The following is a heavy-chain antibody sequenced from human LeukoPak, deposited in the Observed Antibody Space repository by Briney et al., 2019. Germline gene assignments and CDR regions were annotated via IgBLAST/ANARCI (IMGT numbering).Heavy chain of an antibody. J-gene: IGHJ4*02. CDR1: GGTFSSYA. V-gene: IGHV1-69*13. D-gene: IGHD2-2*01. CDR3: ATEYCSSTSCYDFPGQYYFDY. CDR2: IIPIFGTA. Sequence: SVKVSCKASGGTFSSYAISWVRQAPGQGLEWMGGIIPIFGTANCAQKFQGRVTITADESTSTAYMELSSLRSEDTAVYYCATEYCSSTSCYDFPGQYYFDYWGQGTLVTVSS.